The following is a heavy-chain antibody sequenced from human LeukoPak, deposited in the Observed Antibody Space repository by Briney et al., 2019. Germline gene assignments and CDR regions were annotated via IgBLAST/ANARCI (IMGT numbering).Heavy chain of an antibody. Sequence: GGSLRLSCAASGFTFNSYAMSWVRQAPGMGLEWVSAITDSGDSTYYADSVKGRFTISRDNSRNTLYLQMNSLRAEDTAVYYCAKDHSRIAAAGTGPDYWGQGTLVTVSS. CDR1: GFTFNSYA. CDR3: AKDHSRIAAAGTGPDY. J-gene: IGHJ4*02. V-gene: IGHV3-23*01. D-gene: IGHD6-13*01. CDR2: ITDSGDST.